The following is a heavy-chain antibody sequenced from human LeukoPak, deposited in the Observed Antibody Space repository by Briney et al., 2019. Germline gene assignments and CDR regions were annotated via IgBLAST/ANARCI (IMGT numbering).Heavy chain of an antibody. V-gene: IGHV4-61*02. CDR3: ARITGDSYPDY. D-gene: IGHD2-21*01. CDR1: GVSISSGSYH. CDR2: IYTSGST. Sequence: SETLSLTCTVSGVSISSGSYHWSWIRQPAGKELEWIGSIYTSGSTNYNPSLKRRLTISVDTSKNQFSLKLSSVTAADTAVYYCARITGDSYPDYWGQGTLVTVSS. J-gene: IGHJ4*02.